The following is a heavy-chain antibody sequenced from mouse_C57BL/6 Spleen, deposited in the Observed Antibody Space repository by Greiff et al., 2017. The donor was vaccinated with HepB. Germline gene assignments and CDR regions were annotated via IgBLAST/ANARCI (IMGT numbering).Heavy chain of an antibody. J-gene: IGHJ3*01. CDR3: ARGGLDSSGSPWFAY. Sequence: QVQLQQPGAELVMPGASVKLSCKASGYTFTSYWMHWVKQRPGQGLEWIGEIDPSDSYTNYNQKFKGKSTLTVDKSSSTAYMQLSSLTSEDSAVYYGARGGLDSSGSPWFAYWGQGTLVTVSA. CDR2: IDPSDSYT. CDR1: GYTFTSYW. V-gene: IGHV1-69*01. D-gene: IGHD3-2*02.